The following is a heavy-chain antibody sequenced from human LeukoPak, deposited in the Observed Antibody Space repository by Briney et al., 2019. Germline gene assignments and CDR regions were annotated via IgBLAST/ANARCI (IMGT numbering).Heavy chain of an antibody. V-gene: IGHV3-23*01. D-gene: IGHD6-13*01. J-gene: IGHJ3*01. CDR1: GFTVSSYG. Sequence: GFLRLSCAASGFTVSSYGMTWVRQAPGKGLEWVSAFSAADGSAQYAESVKGRFTISRDNSKNSLYLQMNSLGDEDTAVYYCAKARIASAGTGAFDVWGQGTMVTVSS. CDR2: FSAADGSA. CDR3: AKARIASAGTGAFDV.